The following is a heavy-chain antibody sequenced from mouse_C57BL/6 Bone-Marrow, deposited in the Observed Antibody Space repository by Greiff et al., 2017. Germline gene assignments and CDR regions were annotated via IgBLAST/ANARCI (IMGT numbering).Heavy chain of an antibody. D-gene: IGHD2-1*01. CDR2: IYPSSGNT. J-gene: IGHJ4*01. V-gene: IGHV1-81*01. CDR1: GYTFTSYG. Sequence: VQVVESGAELVRPGASVKLSCKASGYTFTSYGISWVKQRTGQGLEWIGEIYPSSGNTYYNEKFKGKATLTADKSSSTAYMQLSSLTSEDSAVYYCAREGYGNYLYAMDYWGQGTSVTVSS. CDR3: AREGYGNYLYAMDY.